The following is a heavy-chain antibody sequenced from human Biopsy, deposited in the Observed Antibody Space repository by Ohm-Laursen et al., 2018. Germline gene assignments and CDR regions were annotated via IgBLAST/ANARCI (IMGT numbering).Heavy chain of an antibody. Sequence: SDTLSLTWSVYGESFNGYYWSWIRQTPGKGLEWIGEINHSGRTNYNPSLKSLVTISVDTSKNQFSLKVRSVTAADTAVYYCVRGVDYYDPYHYYALDVWGQGTTVTVSS. J-gene: IGHJ6*02. CDR3: VRGVDYYDPYHYYALDV. CDR1: GESFNGYY. CDR2: INHSGRT. D-gene: IGHD3-22*01. V-gene: IGHV4-34*01.